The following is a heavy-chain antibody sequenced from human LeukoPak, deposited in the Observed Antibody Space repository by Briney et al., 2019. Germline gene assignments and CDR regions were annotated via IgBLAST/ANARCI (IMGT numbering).Heavy chain of an antibody. CDR2: INHSGST. CDR3: ARRLLPRGYYYMDV. J-gene: IGHJ6*03. D-gene: IGHD2/OR15-2a*01. CDR1: GGSFIGYY. Sequence: SETLPLTRAVYGGSFIGYYWSWIRQPPGKGLEWIGEINHSGSTNHNPSLKSRVTMSVDTSKYKFSLKLSSVTATDTAVYYCARRLLPRGYYYMDVWGKGTTVTVSS. V-gene: IGHV4-34*01.